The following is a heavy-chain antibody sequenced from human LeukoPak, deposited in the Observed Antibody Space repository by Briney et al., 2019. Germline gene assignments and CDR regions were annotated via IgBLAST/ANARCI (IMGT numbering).Heavy chain of an antibody. V-gene: IGHV3-23*01. CDR3: AKAPVTTCSGAYCYPFDY. J-gene: IGHJ4*02. D-gene: IGHD2-21*01. CDR1: GFTLSSYA. CDR2: ISVSGNT. Sequence: SGGSLRLSCAASGFTLSSYAMSWVRQAPGKGLEWVSAISVSGNTYHADSVKGRFTISRDSSKNTLYIQMNRLRAEDAAVYYCAKAPVTTCSGAYCYPFDYWGQGTLVTVSS.